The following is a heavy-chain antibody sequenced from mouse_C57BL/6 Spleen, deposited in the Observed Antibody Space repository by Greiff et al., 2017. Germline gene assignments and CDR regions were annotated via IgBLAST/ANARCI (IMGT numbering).Heavy chain of an antibody. D-gene: IGHD2-4*01. CDR2: IDPANGDT. V-gene: IGHV14-4*01. CDR1: GFNIKDDY. CDR3: TKGDDYDDGDYYAMDY. J-gene: IGHJ4*01. Sequence: EVQLQQSGAELVRPGASVKLSCTASGFNIKDDYMHWVKQRPEQGLEWIGWIDPANGDTEYASKFQGKATITADTSSNTAYLQLSSLTSEDTAVYYCTKGDDYDDGDYYAMDYWGQGTSVTVSS.